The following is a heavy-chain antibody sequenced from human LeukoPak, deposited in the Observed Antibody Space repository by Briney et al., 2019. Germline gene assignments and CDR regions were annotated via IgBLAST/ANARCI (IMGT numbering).Heavy chain of an antibody. CDR1: GGSFSGYY. CDR3: ARDSAAMDD. V-gene: IGHV4-34*01. J-gene: IGHJ4*02. Sequence: PSETLSLTCAVYGGSFSGYYWSWIRQPPGKGLEWIGSIYYSGSTYYNPSLKSRVTISVDTSKNQFSLKLSSVTAADTAVYYCARDSAAMDDWGQGTLVTVSS. D-gene: IGHD6-25*01. CDR2: IYYSGST.